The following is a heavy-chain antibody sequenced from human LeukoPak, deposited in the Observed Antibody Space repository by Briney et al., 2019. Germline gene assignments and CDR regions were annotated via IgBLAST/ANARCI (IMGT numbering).Heavy chain of an antibody. J-gene: IGHJ3*02. CDR3: AREYYYDSSGGVVAFDI. V-gene: IGHV4-61*01. Sequence: SETLSLTCTVSGGSISSGSYYWSWIRQPPGKGLEWIGYIYYSGSTNYNPSLKSRVTISVDTSKNQFSLKLSSVTAADTAVYYCAREYYYDSSGGVVAFDIWGQGTMVTVSS. CDR2: IYYSGST. D-gene: IGHD3-22*01. CDR1: GGSISSGSYY.